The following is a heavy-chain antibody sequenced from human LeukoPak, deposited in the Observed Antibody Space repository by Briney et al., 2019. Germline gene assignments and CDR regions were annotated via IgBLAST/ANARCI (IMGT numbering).Heavy chain of an antibody. CDR1: GFTFSSYW. J-gene: IGHJ4*02. CDR3: TRDAGYGFLDY. D-gene: IGHD6-13*01. CDR2: IKQDGSEK. V-gene: IGHV3-7*01. Sequence: PGGPLRLSCAASGFTFSSYWMSWVRQAPGKGLEWVANIKQDGSEKYYVDSVKGRFTISRDNAKNSLYLQMNSLRAEDTAVFYCTRDAGYGFLDYWGQGTLVTVSS.